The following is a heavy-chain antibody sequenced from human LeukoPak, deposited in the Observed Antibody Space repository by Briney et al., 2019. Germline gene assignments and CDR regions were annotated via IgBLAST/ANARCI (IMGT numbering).Heavy chain of an antibody. CDR1: GFSFSSYE. D-gene: IGHD5-18*01. J-gene: IGHJ6*03. CDR3: ARDRIQLWPTYYYYYMDV. Sequence: PGGSLRLSCAASGFSFSSYEMNWVRQAPGKGLEWVSYISSSGSTIYYADSVKGRFAISRDNAKNSLYLQMNSLRAEDTAVYYCARDRIQLWPTYYYYYMDVWGKGTTVTISS. CDR2: ISSSGSTI. V-gene: IGHV3-48*03.